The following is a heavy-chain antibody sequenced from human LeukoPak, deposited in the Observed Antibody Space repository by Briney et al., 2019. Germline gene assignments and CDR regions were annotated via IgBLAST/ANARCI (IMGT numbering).Heavy chain of an antibody. CDR2: ISSSGRTM. Sequence: PGGSLRLSCAASGITFSSYEMNWVRQAPGKGLEWVSYISSSGRTMFYAVSLKGRFTISRDNAKNSLYLQMTSLRAEDTAVYYCAAPLNVYHFDYWGQGTPVTVSS. CDR1: GITFSSYE. D-gene: IGHD5/OR15-5a*01. V-gene: IGHV3-48*03. CDR3: AAPLNVYHFDY. J-gene: IGHJ4*02.